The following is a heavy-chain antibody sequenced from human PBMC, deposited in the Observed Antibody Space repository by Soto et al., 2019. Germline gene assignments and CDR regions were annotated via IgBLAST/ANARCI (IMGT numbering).Heavy chain of an antibody. CDR1: GFTFSSYA. CDR3: AKDQGPSGWYYGMDV. D-gene: IGHD6-19*01. Sequence: GGSLRLSCAASGFTFSSYAMHWVRQAPGKGLEWVAVISYDGSNKYYADSVKGRFTISRDNSKNTLYLQMNSLRAEDTAVYYCAKDQGPSGWYYGMDVWGQGTTVIVSS. CDR2: ISYDGSNK. J-gene: IGHJ6*02. V-gene: IGHV3-30-3*01.